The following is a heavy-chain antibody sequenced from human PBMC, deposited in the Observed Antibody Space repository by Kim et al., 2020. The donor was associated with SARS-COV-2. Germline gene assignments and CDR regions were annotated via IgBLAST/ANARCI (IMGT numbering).Heavy chain of an antibody. J-gene: IGHJ5*02. V-gene: IGHV3-30*04. CDR2: ISYDGSNK. D-gene: IGHD6-13*01. Sequence: GGSLRLSCAASGFTFSSYAMHWVRQAPGKGLEWVAVISYDGSNKYYADSVKGRFTISRDNSKNTLYLQMNSLRAEDTAVYYCARGVAAAGTGAWFDPWG. CDR3: ARGVAAAGTGAWFDP. CDR1: GFTFSSYA.